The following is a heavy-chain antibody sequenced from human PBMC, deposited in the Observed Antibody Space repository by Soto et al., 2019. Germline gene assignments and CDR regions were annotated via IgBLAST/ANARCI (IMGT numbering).Heavy chain of an antibody. V-gene: IGHV3-33*01. Sequence: QVQLVESGGGVVQPGRSLRLSCAASGFTFSSYGMHWVRQAPGKGLEWVAVIWYDGSNKYYADSVKGRFTISRDNSKNTLYLQMNSMRAEDTAVYYCARDCNSSGYYYYYYGMDVWGQGTTVTVSS. CDR1: GFTFSSYG. CDR2: IWYDGSNK. D-gene: IGHD3-22*01. J-gene: IGHJ6*02. CDR3: ARDCNSSGYYYYYYGMDV.